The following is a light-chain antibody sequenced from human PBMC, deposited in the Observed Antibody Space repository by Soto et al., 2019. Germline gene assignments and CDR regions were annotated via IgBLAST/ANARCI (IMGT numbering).Light chain of an antibody. CDR2: EVS. CDR3: SSHAGSINVV. V-gene: IGLV2-8*01. J-gene: IGLJ2*01. Sequence: QSVLTQPPSASGSPGQSVTISCTGTSSDVGGYNYVSWYQHHPGKAPKLIIYEVSKRPSGVPDRFSGSKSGNTASLTVSGLQAEDEADYYCSSHAGSINVVFGGGTKVTV. CDR1: SSDVGGYNY.